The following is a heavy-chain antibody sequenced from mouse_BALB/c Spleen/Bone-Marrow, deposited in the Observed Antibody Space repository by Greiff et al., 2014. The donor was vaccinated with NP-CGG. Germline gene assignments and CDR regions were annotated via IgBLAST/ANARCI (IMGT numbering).Heavy chain of an antibody. V-gene: IGHV1-67*01. J-gene: IGHJ4*01. CDR3: ARYDGYYGAMDY. CDR1: GYTFTDYA. D-gene: IGHD2-3*01. Sequence: QVQLQQSGPELVRPGVSVKISCKGSGYTFTDYAMHWVKQSHAKSLEWTGVISTYSGNTNYNQKFKGKATMTVDKSSSTAYMELARLTSEDSAIYYCARYDGYYGAMDYWGQGTSVTVSS. CDR2: ISTYSGNT.